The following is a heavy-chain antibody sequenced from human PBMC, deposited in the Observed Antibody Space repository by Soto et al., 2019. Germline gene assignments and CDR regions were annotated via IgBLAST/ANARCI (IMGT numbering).Heavy chain of an antibody. V-gene: IGHV3-23*01. CDR3: AKVGGSGWFDAFDI. D-gene: IGHD6-19*01. Sequence: GGSLRLSCAASGFSFSTYALSWVRQAPGKGLDWVSVISGSGGSTDYAGSVKGRFTISRDNSKNALFLQMNSLRAEDTALYYCAKVGGSGWFDAFDIWGQGTMVTVSS. J-gene: IGHJ3*02. CDR2: ISGSGGST. CDR1: GFSFSTYA.